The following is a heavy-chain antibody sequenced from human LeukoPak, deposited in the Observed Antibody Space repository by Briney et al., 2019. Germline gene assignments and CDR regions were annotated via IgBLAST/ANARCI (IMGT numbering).Heavy chain of an antibody. CDR2: NTSSGNTI. Sequence: GRTLRLSRAASGFTLSSYEMKGVREAPGKGREGVSYNTSSGNTIYYADSVKGLFTISRDNAKNSLYLQMHSLRAEDTAVYYCARGKAVVAATYYYYMGVWGKGTTVTISS. CDR1: GFTLSSYE. CDR3: ARGKAVVAATYYYYMGV. J-gene: IGHJ6*03. V-gene: IGHV3-48*03. D-gene: IGHD2-15*01.